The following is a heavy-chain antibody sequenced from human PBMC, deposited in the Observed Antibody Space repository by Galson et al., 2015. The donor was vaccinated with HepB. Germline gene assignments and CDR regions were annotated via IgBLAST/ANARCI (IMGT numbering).Heavy chain of an antibody. V-gene: IGHV3-21*01. CDR1: GFTFSSYS. Sequence: SLRLSCAASGFTFSSYSMNWVRQAPGKGLEWVSSISSSSSYIYYADSVKGRFTISRDNAKNSLYLQMNSLRAEDTAVYYCARDRGKQWLVRAFDIWGQGTMVTVSS. CDR2: ISSSSSYI. J-gene: IGHJ3*02. CDR3: ARDRGKQWLVRAFDI. D-gene: IGHD6-19*01.